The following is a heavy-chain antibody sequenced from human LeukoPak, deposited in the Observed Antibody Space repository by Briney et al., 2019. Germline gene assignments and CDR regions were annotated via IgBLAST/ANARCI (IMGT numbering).Heavy chain of an antibody. CDR3: GGCSGTSCYSHPIAY. J-gene: IGHJ4*02. CDR1: GFTFTNYA. V-gene: IGHV3-23*01. Sequence: PGGSLRLSCAVSGFTFTNYAMSWVRQAPGKGLEWVSGIVDSGDATHYGDSVKGRFTISRDNSKNTLYLQMSSLRADDTAVYYCGGCSGTSCYSHPIAYWGQGTLVTVSS. CDR2: IVDSGDAT. D-gene: IGHD2-15*01.